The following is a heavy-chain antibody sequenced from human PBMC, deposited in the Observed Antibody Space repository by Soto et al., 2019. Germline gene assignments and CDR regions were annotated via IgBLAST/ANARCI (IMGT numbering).Heavy chain of an antibody. CDR3: ARDKIFPYYDFWSGPDTFDI. CDR2: VDGSGYDT. D-gene: IGHD3-3*01. Sequence: GGSLRLSCAASGFTFSSHAMGWLRQAPGTGPEWVAFVDGSGYDTSYAESVKGRFTVSRDNSDNSLYLHMDSLRAEDTGRYFWARDKIFPYYDFWSGPDTFDIWGQGTMVTVSS. CDR1: GFTFSSHA. V-gene: IGHV3-23*01. J-gene: IGHJ3*02.